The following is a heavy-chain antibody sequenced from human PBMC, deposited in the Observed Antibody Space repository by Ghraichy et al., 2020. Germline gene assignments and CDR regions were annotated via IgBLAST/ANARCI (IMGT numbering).Heavy chain of an antibody. J-gene: IGHJ4*02. CDR3: AKPMHDYRYYFDY. V-gene: IGHV3-23*01. D-gene: IGHD4-11*01. CDR2: ISGSGGST. CDR1: GFTFSRYA. Sequence: GESLNISCAASGFTFSRYAMSWVRQAPGKGLEWVSAISGSGGSTYYADSVKGRFTISRDNSKNTLYLQMNSLRAEDTAVYYCAKPMHDYRYYFDYWGQGTLVTVSS.